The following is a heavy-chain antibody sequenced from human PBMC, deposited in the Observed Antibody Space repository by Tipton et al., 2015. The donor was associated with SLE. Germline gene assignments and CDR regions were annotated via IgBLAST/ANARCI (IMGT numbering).Heavy chain of an antibody. CDR3: ARDRRNYDSSGYTDDAFDI. Sequence: TLSLTCTVSGGSVSNYTYYWGWIRQPPGKGLEWIASLYYTGNSYYNPSLKSRVTTSLDLSKNQFSLKLTSVTAADTAVYYCARDRRNYDSSGYTDDAFDIWGQGTRVTVSS. CDR2: LYYTGNS. CDR1: GGSVSNYTYY. V-gene: IGHV4-39*07. J-gene: IGHJ3*02. D-gene: IGHD3-22*01.